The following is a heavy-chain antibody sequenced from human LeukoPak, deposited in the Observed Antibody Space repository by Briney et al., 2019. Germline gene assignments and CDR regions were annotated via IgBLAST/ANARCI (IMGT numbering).Heavy chain of an antibody. V-gene: IGHV1-2*04. CDR1: GGTFSSYA. CDR3: ASASNYYYGMDV. Sequence: ASVKVSCKASGGTFSSYAISWVRQAPGQGLEWMGWINPNSGGTNYAQKFQGWVTMTRDTSISTAYMELSRLRSDDTAVYYCASASNYYYGMDVWGQGTTVTVSS. CDR2: INPNSGGT. J-gene: IGHJ6*02.